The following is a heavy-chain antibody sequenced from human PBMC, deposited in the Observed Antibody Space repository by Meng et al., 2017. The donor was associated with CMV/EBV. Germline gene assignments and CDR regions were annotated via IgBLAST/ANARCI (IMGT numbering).Heavy chain of an antibody. J-gene: IGHJ6*02. CDR1: GFTFSSYE. V-gene: IGHV3-48*03. Sequence: GGSLRLSCAASGFTFSSYEMNWVRQAPGKGLEWVSYISSSGSTIYYADSVKGRFTISRDNAKNSLYLQMNSLRAEDTAVYYCARDLLAARRGYYYGMDVWGQGTTVTSP. D-gene: IGHD6-6*01. CDR3: ARDLLAARRGYYYGMDV. CDR2: ISSSGSTI.